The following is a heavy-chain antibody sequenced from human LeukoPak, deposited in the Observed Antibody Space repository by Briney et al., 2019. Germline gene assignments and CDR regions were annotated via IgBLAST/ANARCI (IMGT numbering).Heavy chain of an antibody. D-gene: IGHD3-3*01. CDR3: AGDRSGYYPPTRPFDI. V-gene: IGHV1-2*02. Sequence: ASVKVSCKASGYTFTGYYMHWVRQAPGQGLEWMGWINPNSGGTNYAQKFQGRVTMTRDTSISTAYMELSRLRSDDTAVYYCAGDRSGYYPPTRPFDIWGQGTMVTVSS. J-gene: IGHJ3*02. CDR1: GYTFTGYY. CDR2: INPNSGGT.